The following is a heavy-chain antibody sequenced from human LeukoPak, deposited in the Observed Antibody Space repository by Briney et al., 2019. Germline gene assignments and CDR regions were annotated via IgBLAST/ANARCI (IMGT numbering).Heavy chain of an antibody. CDR1: GGTFSSYA. J-gene: IGHJ4*02. D-gene: IGHD4-17*01. V-gene: IGHV1-18*01. CDR3: AITSYGDYEFDY. CDR2: ISAYNGNT. Sequence: ASVKVSCKASGGTFSSYAISWVRQAPGQGLEWMGWISAYNGNTNYAQKLQGRVTMTTDTSTSTAYMELRSLRSDDTAVYYCAITSYGDYEFDYWGQGTLVTVSS.